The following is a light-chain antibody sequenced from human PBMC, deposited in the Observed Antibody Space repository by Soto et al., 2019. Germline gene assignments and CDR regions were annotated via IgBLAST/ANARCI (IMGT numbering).Light chain of an antibody. CDR1: QGINSY. J-gene: IGKJ1*01. CDR3: LQDNSYPRT. CDR2: AAS. Sequence: DPQMIQSPSSVSASVEDRVTITCRASQGINSYLNWYQQKPGKAPKLLIYAASSLQSGVPSRFSGSGSGTEFTLTISSLQPEDFATYYCLQDNSYPRTFGQGTKVDIK. V-gene: IGKV1-12*01.